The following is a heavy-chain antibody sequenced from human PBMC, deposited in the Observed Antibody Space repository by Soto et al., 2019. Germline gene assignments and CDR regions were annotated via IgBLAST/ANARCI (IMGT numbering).Heavy chain of an antibody. CDR2: IYAGDSEI. CDR3: SRHTSDRYGPDF. J-gene: IGHJ4*02. Sequence: PAECLNISCKDSGYSFISYWIGWVLQMPGKGLELMGIIYAGDSEIRYSPSFQGQVTISVDRAMSTAYLQWRSLKASDTAMYYCSRHTSDRYGPDFWGQGTLVTVSS. CDR1: GYSFISYW. D-gene: IGHD3-22*01. V-gene: IGHV5-51*01.